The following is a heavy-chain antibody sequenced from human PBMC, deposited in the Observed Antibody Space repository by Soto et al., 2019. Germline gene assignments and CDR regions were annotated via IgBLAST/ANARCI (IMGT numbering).Heavy chain of an antibody. CDR1: GGTFSNYA. CDR2: IIPMFGTA. D-gene: IGHD2-2*01. Sequence: QVQLVQSGAEVKKPGSSVKVSCTASGGTFSNYAINWVRQAPGQGLEWMGGIIPMFGTANYAQNYQARVPITADESTSTAHMELSSLRSEDTAVYFCAHFSVGGPARSGAFDIWGQGTMVTVSS. CDR3: AHFSVGGPARSGAFDI. J-gene: IGHJ3*02. V-gene: IGHV1-69*01.